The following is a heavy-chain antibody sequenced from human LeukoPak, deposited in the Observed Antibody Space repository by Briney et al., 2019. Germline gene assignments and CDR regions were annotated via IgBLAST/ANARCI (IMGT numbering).Heavy chain of an antibody. CDR3: AKFLSRYGSSWPMDY. D-gene: IGHD6-13*01. J-gene: IGHJ4*02. V-gene: IGHV3-23*01. CDR2: ISGSGGST. CDR1: GFTFSSYA. Sequence: GGSLRLSCAASGFTFSSYAMSWVRQAPGKGLEWVSAISGSGGSTYYADSVKGRFTISRDNSKNALYLQMNSLRAEDTAVYYCAKFLSRYGSSWPMDYWGQGTLVTVSS.